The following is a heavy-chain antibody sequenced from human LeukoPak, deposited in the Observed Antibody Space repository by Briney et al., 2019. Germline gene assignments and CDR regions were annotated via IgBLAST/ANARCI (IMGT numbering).Heavy chain of an antibody. CDR1: GLTFSSYW. D-gene: IGHD4-23*01. CDR2: IKQDGSEK. CDR3: ARGGGGNWGY. Sequence: GGSLRLSCAASGLTFSSYWMSWVRQAPGKGLEWVANIKQDGSEKYYVDSVKGRFTISRDNAKNSLYLQMNSLRAEDTAVYYCARGGGGNWGYWGQGTLVTVSS. V-gene: IGHV3-7*01. J-gene: IGHJ4*02.